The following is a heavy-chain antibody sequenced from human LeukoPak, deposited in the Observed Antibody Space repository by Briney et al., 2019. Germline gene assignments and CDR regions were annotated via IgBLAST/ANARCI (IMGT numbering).Heavy chain of an antibody. CDR2: ISGSGGST. Sequence: PGGSLRLSCTASGFTFSSYAMSWVRQAPGKGLEWVSAISGSGGSTYYADSVKGRFTISRDNSKNTLYLQMNSLRAEDTAVYYCAKDLDKIPWELLYFDYWGQGTLVTVSS. CDR1: GFTFSSYA. CDR3: AKDLDKIPWELLYFDY. V-gene: IGHV3-23*01. J-gene: IGHJ4*02. D-gene: IGHD1-26*01.